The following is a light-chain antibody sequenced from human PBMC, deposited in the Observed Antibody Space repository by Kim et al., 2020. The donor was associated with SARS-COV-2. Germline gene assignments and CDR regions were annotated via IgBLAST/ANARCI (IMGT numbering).Light chain of an antibody. Sequence: SSTISCTGTSSDVGGYKYVSWYQQHPGKAPKLVIYEVDNRPSGVSIRFSGSKSGNTASLTISGLQAEDEADYYCSSYIRGSTNYVFGTGTKVTVL. J-gene: IGLJ1*01. CDR2: EVD. CDR1: SSDVGGYKY. V-gene: IGLV2-14*01. CDR3: SSYIRGSTNYV.